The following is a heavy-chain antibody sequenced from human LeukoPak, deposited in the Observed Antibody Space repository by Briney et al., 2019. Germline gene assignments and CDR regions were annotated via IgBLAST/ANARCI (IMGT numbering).Heavy chain of an antibody. Sequence: SETLSLTCTVSGGSISSYYWSWIRQPPGKGLEWIGYMYNSGSTNYNPSLKGRVTISVDTSKNQFSLKLTSVTAADTAVYYCARGGWSLDYWGQGTLVTVSS. CDR1: GGSISSYY. CDR2: MYNSGST. CDR3: ARGGWSLDY. J-gene: IGHJ4*02. D-gene: IGHD6-19*01. V-gene: IGHV4-59*01.